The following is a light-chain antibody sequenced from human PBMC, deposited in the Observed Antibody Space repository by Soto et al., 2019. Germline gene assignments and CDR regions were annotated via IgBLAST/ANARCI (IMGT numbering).Light chain of an antibody. Sequence: EIVLTQSPGTLSLSPGERATLSCRASQSVARNFLAWYQQKSGQAPRLLIYAASRRATGIPDRFSGSGSGTDVIFTISSLEPEDFAVYYCQQYGTSPQLTFGGGTKVEIK. CDR3: QQYGTSPQLT. J-gene: IGKJ4*01. V-gene: IGKV3-20*01. CDR1: QSVARNF. CDR2: AAS.